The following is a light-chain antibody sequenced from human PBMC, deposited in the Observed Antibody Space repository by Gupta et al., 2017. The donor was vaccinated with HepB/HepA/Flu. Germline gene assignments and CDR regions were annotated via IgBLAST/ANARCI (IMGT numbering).Light chain of an antibody. CDR1: SSDVGGYNY. V-gene: IGLV2-11*01. Sequence: SALTQPRSVSGSPGPSVTISCTGTSSDVGGYNYVSWYQQHPGKAPKLLIYDVTKRPAGVPDRFSGSKSAYTASLTISGLQTEDEADYYCWSYAFSYTFIFGGGAKLTVL. CDR3: WSYAFSYTFI. J-gene: IGLJ2*01. CDR2: DVT.